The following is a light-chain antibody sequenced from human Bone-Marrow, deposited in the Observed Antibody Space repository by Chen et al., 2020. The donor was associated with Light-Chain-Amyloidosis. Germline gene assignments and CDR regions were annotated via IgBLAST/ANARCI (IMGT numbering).Light chain of an antibody. CDR1: SRDVGGYDS. V-gene: IGLV2-11*01. J-gene: IGLJ3*02. CDR2: DVS. CDR3: CSYAGIYWV. Sequence: QSALTQPRSVSGSPGQSVTISCTGTSRDVGGYDSVSWYQQYPGKAPKLMIYDVSKRPSGVPDRFSASKSGNTASLTISGLQAEEEADYYCCSYAGIYWVFGGGTKLTVL.